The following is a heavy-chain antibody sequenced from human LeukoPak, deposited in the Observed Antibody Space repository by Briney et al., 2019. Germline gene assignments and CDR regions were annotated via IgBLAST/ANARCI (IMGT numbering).Heavy chain of an antibody. D-gene: IGHD4/OR15-4a*01. CDR3: ARAIYGGNFRWFDP. V-gene: IGHV1-18*01. Sequence: ASVKVSCKASGYTFTSYGISWVRQAPGQGLEWMGWISAYNGNTNYAQKFQGRVTMTRDTSTSTVYMELSSLRSEDTAVYYCARAIYGGNFRWFDPWGQGTLVTVSS. J-gene: IGHJ5*02. CDR2: ISAYNGNT. CDR1: GYTFTSYG.